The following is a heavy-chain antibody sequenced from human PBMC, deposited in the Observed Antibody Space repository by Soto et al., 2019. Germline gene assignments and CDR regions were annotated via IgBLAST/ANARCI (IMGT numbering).Heavy chain of an antibody. J-gene: IGHJ4*02. V-gene: IGHV1-18*01. CDR1: GYTFTSYG. Sequence: QVRLEQSGPEVKKTGASVRVSCKVSGYTFTSYGISWVRQAPGQGLEWMGWINIYSGDANYAQRFQDRVTMTRDTSTNTDYMKMRSLRSDDTAVYYCARALYYYDNSGLAYWGQGTLVTVSS. D-gene: IGHD3-22*01. CDR3: ARALYYYDNSGLAY. CDR2: INIYSGDA.